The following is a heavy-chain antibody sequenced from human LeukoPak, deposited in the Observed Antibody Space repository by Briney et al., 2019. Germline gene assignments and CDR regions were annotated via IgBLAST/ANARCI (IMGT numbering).Heavy chain of an antibody. CDR1: GFTFSTYA. CDR3: TRGDGLKDFDY. J-gene: IGHJ4*02. Sequence: GGSLRLSCAASGFTFSTYAMHWVRQTPAKGLEGGAVISYDGSNKYYADSVKGRFTISRDNSKNTLFLQMNSLRTEDTAVYYCTRGDGLKDFDYWGQGTLVTVSS. D-gene: IGHD2-15*01. CDR2: ISYDGSNK. V-gene: IGHV3-30-3*01.